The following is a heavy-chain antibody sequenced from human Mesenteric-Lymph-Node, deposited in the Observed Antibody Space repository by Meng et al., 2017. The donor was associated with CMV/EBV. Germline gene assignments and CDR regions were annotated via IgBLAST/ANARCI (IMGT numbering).Heavy chain of an antibody. Sequence: SETLSLTCTVSGGSISSYYWSWIRQPPGKGLEWSGYIYYSGSTNYNPSLKSRVTISVDTSKNQSSLKLSAVTAADTAVYYCARESGGVVPAAVWGQGTLVTVSS. D-gene: IGHD2-2*01. J-gene: IGHJ4*02. CDR2: IYYSGST. V-gene: IGHV4-59*01. CDR3: ARESGGVVPAAV. CDR1: GGSISSYY.